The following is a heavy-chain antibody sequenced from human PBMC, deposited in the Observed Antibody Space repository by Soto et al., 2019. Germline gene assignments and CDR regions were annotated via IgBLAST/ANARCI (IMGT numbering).Heavy chain of an antibody. CDR2: ISTYNGNT. D-gene: IGHD3-22*01. CDR3: ARGPTDDYDKSGDYCLDY. J-gene: IGHJ4*02. V-gene: IGHV1-18*01. CDR1: GYSFITYG. Sequence: QVQLVQSGAEVKKPGASVMVSCKGSGYSFITYGMSWVRQAPGQGLEWVGWISTYNGNTKYVESLQGRGTMTTDTSTSTAYMELMSLRADDTAVYYCARGPTDDYDKSGDYCLDYWGQGTLVTVSP.